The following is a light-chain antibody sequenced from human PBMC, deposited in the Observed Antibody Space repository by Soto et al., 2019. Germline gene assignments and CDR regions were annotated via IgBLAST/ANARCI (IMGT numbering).Light chain of an antibody. CDR2: SAS. J-gene: IGKJ1*01. Sequence: DIQVTQSPSAMSAAAGDRVTITCRTSQDISNRLGWFQQRPGKAPKRLISSASTLETGVPSRFSGTGSGTEFTLTISSLQPEDFATYYCQQHAAYPRDFGQGTKVDIK. CDR3: QQHAAYPRD. V-gene: IGKV1-17*03. CDR1: QDISNR.